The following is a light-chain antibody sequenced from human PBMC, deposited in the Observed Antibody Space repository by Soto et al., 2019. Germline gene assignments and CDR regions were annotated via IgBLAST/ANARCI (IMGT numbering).Light chain of an antibody. Sequence: SYELTQPPSVSVAPGQTARITCGGTNIGSKNVHWYQQKPGQAPVLVVYDDSDRPSGIPERFSGSNSGNTATLTISRVEAGDEADYYCQVWDSSRDHYVFGTGTKLTVL. J-gene: IGLJ1*01. CDR2: DDS. V-gene: IGLV3-21*02. CDR1: NIGSKN. CDR3: QVWDSSRDHYV.